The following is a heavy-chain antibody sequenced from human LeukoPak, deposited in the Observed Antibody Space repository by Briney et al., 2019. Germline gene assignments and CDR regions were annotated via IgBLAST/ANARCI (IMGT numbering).Heavy chain of an antibody. J-gene: IGHJ4*02. CDR2: IKQDGSEK. D-gene: IGHD2-15*01. V-gene: IGHV3-7*01. CDR1: GFTFSSYW. Sequence: SGGSLRLSCAASGFTFSSYWMSWVRQAPGKGLEWVANIKQDGSEKYYVDSVKGRFTISRDNAKNSLYLQMNSLRAEDTAVYSCARTRVSGGTFYHPFDYWGQGTLVTVSS. CDR3: ARTRVSGGTFYHPFDY.